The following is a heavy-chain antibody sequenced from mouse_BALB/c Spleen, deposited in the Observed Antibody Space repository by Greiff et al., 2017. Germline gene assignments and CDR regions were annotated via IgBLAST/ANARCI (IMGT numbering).Heavy chain of an antibody. CDR2: IWSGGST. D-gene: IGHD4-1*01. J-gene: IGHJ1*01. V-gene: IGHV2-2*02. CDR1: GFSLTSYG. Sequence: QVQLQQSGPGLVQPSQSLSITCTVSGFSLTSYGVHWVRQSPGKGLEWLGVIWSGGSTDYNAAFISRLSISKDNSKSQVFFKMNSLQANDTAIYYCATELGEYFDVWGAGTTVTVSS. CDR3: ATELGEYFDV.